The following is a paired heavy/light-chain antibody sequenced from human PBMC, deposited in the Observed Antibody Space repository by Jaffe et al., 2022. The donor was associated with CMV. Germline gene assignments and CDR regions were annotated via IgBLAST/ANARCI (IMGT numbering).Heavy chain of an antibody. CDR3: AKTGWSWSYKFDS. V-gene: IGHV3-23*04. CDR2: VGGDAITT. J-gene: IGHJ4*02. CDR1: GFTFSSYA. Sequence: EVQLVESGGVLVQPGGSLRLSCAASGFTFSSYAMSWVRQAPGKGLEWVSVVGGDAITTYHADSVKGRFTVSRDNSKNTLYLQMNGLRAEDTAIYYCAKTGWSWSYKFDSWGLGTLVTVSS. D-gene: IGHD1-26*01.
Light chain of an antibody. V-gene: IGLV2-8*01. CDR3: SSYAGSNNLI. CDR2: EVT. CDR1: SSDVGAYNY. J-gene: IGLJ2*01. Sequence: QSALTQPPSASGSPGQSVTISCTGTSSDVGAYNYVSWYQQHPGKAPKLMIYEVTKRPSGVPDRFSGSKSGNTASLTVSGLQAEDEADYYCSSYAGSNNLIFGGGTKLTVL.